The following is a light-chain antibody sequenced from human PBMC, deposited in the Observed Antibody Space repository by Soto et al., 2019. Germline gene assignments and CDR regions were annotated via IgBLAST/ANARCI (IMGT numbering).Light chain of an antibody. V-gene: IGLV1-40*01. CDR1: SSNIGAGYD. J-gene: IGLJ2*01. CDR3: QSYDSSLRGRV. CDR2: GNS. Sequence: QSVLTQPPSVSGAPGRRVTISCTGSSSNIGAGYDVHWYQQLPGTAPKLLIYGNSNRPSGVPDRFSGSKSGTSASLAITGLQAEDEADYYCQSYDSSLRGRVFGGGTKLTVL.